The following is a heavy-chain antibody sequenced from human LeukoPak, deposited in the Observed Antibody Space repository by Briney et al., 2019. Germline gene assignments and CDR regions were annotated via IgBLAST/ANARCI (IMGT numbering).Heavy chain of an antibody. CDR2: ISSSSSTI. CDR3: ARGRPHGNDY. D-gene: IGHD4-23*01. V-gene: IGHV3-48*02. Sequence: GGSLRLSCAASGFIFSSYSMTWVRQAPGKGLEWVSYISSSSSTIYYTDSVKGRFTISRDNAKNSLYLQMNSLRDEDTAVYYCARGRPHGNDYWGQGTLVTVSS. J-gene: IGHJ4*02. CDR1: GFIFSSYS.